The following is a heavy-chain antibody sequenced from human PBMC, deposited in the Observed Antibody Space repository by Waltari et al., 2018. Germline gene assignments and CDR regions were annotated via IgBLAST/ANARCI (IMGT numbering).Heavy chain of an antibody. V-gene: IGHV1-8*03. J-gene: IGHJ5*02. CDR3: ARNALSRYSSSSSWFDP. Sequence: QVQLVQSGAEVKKPGASVKVSCKAYGYTFHSYDINWVRQATAHGLEWMGWMNPNSGNTGYAQKFQGRVTITRNTSISTAYMELSSLRSEDTAVYYCARNALSRYSSSSSWFDPWGQGTLVTVSS. CDR2: MNPNSGNT. CDR1: GYTFHSYD. D-gene: IGHD6-6*01.